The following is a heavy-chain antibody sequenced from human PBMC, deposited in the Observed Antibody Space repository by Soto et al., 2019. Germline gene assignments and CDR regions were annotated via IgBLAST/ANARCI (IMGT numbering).Heavy chain of an antibody. CDR2: ISYDGSNK. V-gene: IGHV3-30-3*01. Sequence: PGGSLRLSCAASGFTFSSYAMHWVRQAPGKGLEWVAVISYDGSNKYYADSVKGRFTISRDNSKNTLYLQMNSLRAEDTAVYYCARQPIVGATGFDYWGQGTLVTVSS. D-gene: IGHD1-26*01. CDR1: GFTFSSYA. J-gene: IGHJ4*02. CDR3: ARQPIVGATGFDY.